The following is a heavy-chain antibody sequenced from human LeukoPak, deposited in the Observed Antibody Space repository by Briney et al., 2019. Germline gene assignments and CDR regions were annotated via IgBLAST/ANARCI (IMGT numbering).Heavy chain of an antibody. D-gene: IGHD4-17*01. V-gene: IGHV3-53*01. J-gene: IGHJ4*02. CDR2: IYSGGDT. CDR3: ARATRYGAAY. Sequence: PGGSLRLSCAASGFTVSSNYMTWVRQAPGKGLEWVSVIYSGGDTYYVDSVKGRFTISRDNSKNMFYLQMNSLRVDDTAVYYCARATRYGAAYWGQGTLVTVSS. CDR1: GFTVSSNY.